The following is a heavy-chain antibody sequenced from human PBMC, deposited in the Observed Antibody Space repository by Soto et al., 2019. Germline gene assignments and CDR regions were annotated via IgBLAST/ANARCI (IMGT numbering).Heavy chain of an antibody. D-gene: IGHD2-15*01. CDR1: GFTFSSYA. CDR2: ISYDGSNK. CDR3: ARGVSIVVVVAAESDYYYGMDV. Sequence: GGSLRVSCAASGFTFSSYAMHWVRPAPGKGLEWVAVISYDGSNKYYADSVKGRFTISRDNSKNTLYLQMNSLRAEDTAVYYCARGVSIVVVVAAESDYYYGMDVWGQGT. J-gene: IGHJ6*02. V-gene: IGHV3-30-3*01.